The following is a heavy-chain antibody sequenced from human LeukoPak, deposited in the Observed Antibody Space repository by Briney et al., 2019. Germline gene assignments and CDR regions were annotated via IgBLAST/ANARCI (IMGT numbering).Heavy chain of an antibody. Sequence: GRSLRLSCTASGFTFGDYAMSWVRQAPGKGLEWVGFIRSKAYGGTTEYAASVKGRFTISRDDSKSIAYLQMSSLRSEDTAVYYCATKAFRVAPLGYWGQGTLVTVSS. V-gene: IGHV3-49*04. CDR3: ATKAFRVAPLGY. CDR2: IRSKAYGGTT. J-gene: IGHJ4*02. CDR1: GFTFGDYA. D-gene: IGHD3-16*01.